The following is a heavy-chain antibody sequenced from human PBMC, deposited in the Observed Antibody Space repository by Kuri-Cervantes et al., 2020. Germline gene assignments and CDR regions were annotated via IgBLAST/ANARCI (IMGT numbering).Heavy chain of an antibody. CDR3: ARNRPSLWGRRYYFDY. CDR1: GYTFTSYD. CDR2: MNPNSGNT. D-gene: IGHD6-6*01. J-gene: IGHJ4*02. Sequence: GGSLRLSCKASGYTFTSYDINWVRQATGQGLEWMGWMNPNSGNTGYAQKFQGRVTMTRNTSISTAYMELSSLRSEDTAVYYRARNRPSLWGRRYYFDYWGQGTLVTVSS. V-gene: IGHV1-8*01.